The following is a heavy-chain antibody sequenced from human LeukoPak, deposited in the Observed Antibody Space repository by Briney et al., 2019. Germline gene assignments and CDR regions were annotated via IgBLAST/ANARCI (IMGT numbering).Heavy chain of an antibody. D-gene: IGHD3-22*01. CDR3: ARLKFYDSTGYTPGYYMDV. V-gene: IGHV4-4*07. Sequence: PSETLSLTCTVSGGSISSYYWSWVRQSAGKGLEWIGRIYPSGSTEYNTSLKSRVTMSVDMSKKQFSLKLTSVTAADTAVYYCARLKFYDSTGYTPGYYMDVWGKGTTVTVSS. J-gene: IGHJ6*03. CDR1: GGSISSYY. CDR2: IYPSGST.